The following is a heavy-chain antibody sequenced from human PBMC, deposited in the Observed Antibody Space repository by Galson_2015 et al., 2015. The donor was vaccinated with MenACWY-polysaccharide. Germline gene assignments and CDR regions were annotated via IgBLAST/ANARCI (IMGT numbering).Heavy chain of an antibody. V-gene: IGHV3-33*01. CDR3: AREGSRIVFHAFDV. J-gene: IGHJ3*01. Sequence: SLRLSCAASGLRFSGSGMHWVRQAPGKGLEWVAVIQYDGTNKVYADSVKGRFSISRDNSKNTLYLEMNSLRAEDTALYYCAREGSRIVFHAFDVWGQETMVT. CDR2: IQYDGTNK. D-gene: IGHD2-21*01. CDR1: GLRFSGSG.